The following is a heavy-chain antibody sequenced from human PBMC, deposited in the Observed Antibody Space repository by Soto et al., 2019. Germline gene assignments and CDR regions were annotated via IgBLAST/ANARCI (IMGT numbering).Heavy chain of an antibody. CDR3: ASGVGYFSSPNCYFDF. Sequence: ASVKVSCKASGYTFTGYYIHWVRQAPGQGPEWMGWINPDSGDTNFAQKFQGRVTMTRDTSVTTAYMELSRLQSDDTAVYYCASGVGYFSSPNCYFDFWGQGTLVTVSS. V-gene: IGHV1-2*02. CDR2: INPDSGDT. J-gene: IGHJ4*02. D-gene: IGHD2-15*01. CDR1: GYTFTGYY.